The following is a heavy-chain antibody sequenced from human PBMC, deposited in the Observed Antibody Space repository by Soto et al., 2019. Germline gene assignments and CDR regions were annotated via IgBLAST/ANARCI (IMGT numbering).Heavy chain of an antibody. CDR1: GFTFSSYG. Sequence: QVQLVESGGGVVQPGRSLRLSCAASGFTFSSYGMHWVRQAPGKGLEWVAAISYDGSNKYYADSVKGRFTISRDNSKNTLYLQMNSLRAEDTAVYYCAKDRSDQTENWGQGTLVTVSS. J-gene: IGHJ4*02. CDR3: AKDRSDQTEN. V-gene: IGHV3-30*18. CDR2: ISYDGSNK. D-gene: IGHD2-2*01.